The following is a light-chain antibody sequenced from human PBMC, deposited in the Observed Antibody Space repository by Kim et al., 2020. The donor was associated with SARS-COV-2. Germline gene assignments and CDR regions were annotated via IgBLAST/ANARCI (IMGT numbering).Light chain of an antibody. CDR3: QQYNDYLWT. J-gene: IGKJ1*01. Sequence: ASIGDRVTITCRASQSISSWLAWYQQKPGKAPKLLIYDASSLESGVPSRFSGSGSGTEFTLTISSLQPDDFATYYCQQYNDYLWTFGQGTKVDIK. V-gene: IGKV1-5*01. CDR2: DAS. CDR1: QSISSW.